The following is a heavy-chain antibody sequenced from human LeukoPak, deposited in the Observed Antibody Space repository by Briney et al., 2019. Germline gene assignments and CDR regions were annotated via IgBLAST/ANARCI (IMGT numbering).Heavy chain of an antibody. V-gene: IGHV4-4*07. Sequence: SETLSLTCAVYGGSFTDYYWSWIRQPAGKRLEWIGRIYTSGSTSYNPSLKSRVTMSVDTSKKQFSLKLSSVTAADTAVYYCARDTISGHFDYWGQGTLVTVSS. D-gene: IGHD6-25*01. J-gene: IGHJ4*02. CDR3: ARDTISGHFDY. CDR1: GGSFTDYY. CDR2: IYTSGST.